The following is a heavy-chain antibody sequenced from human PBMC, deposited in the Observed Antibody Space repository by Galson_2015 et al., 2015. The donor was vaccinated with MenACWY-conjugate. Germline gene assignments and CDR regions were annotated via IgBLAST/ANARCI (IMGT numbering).Heavy chain of an antibody. D-gene: IGHD3-22*01. J-gene: IGHJ4*02. Sequence: ETLSLTCTVSGGSINSYYWSWIRQPPGKGLEWIGHIYYIGSTRYNPSLKSRVTISLDTSKKQFSLRLSSVTAADTAVYCCARVDSFDSSGYYYFDSWGQGTLVTVSS. V-gene: IGHV4-59*01. CDR3: ARVDSFDSSGYYYFDS. CDR1: GGSINSYY. CDR2: IYYIGST.